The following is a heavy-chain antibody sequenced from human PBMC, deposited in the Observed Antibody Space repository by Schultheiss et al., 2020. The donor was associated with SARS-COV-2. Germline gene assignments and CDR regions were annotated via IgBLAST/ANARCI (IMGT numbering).Heavy chain of an antibody. J-gene: IGHJ6*02. Sequence: GGSLRLSCAASGFTFSSYAMHWVRQAPGKGLEYVSAISSNGGSTYYANSVKGRFTISRDNSKNTLYLQMGSLRAEDMAVYYCAREYCSSTSCYMDYYGMDVWGQGTTVTVSS. CDR2: ISSNGGST. CDR3: AREYCSSTSCYMDYYGMDV. CDR1: GFTFSSYA. V-gene: IGHV3-64*01. D-gene: IGHD2-2*02.